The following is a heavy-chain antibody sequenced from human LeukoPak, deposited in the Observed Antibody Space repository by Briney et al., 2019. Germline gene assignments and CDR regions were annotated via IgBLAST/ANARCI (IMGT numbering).Heavy chain of an antibody. CDR2: IYTSGST. CDR3: AKDRFRGYSSTDI. CDR1: GGSISSYY. J-gene: IGHJ3*02. Sequence: SETLSLTCTVSGGSISSYYWSWIRQPAGKGLEWIGRIYTSGSTNYNPSLKSRVTMSVDTSKNQFSLKLSSVTTADTAVYYCAKDRFRGYSSTDIWGQGTMVTVSS. V-gene: IGHV4-4*07. D-gene: IGHD5-18*01.